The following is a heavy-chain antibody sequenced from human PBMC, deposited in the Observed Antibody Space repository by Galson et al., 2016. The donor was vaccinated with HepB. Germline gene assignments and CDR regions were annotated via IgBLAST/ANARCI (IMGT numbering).Heavy chain of an antibody. CDR3: ARQVSATGDWHFDL. CDR2: IYYSRTT. CDR1: GGSISENY. J-gene: IGHJ2*01. D-gene: IGHD7-27*01. V-gene: IGHV4-59*01. Sequence: ETLSLTCTLSGGSISENYWNWIRQTPGGRLEWIGYIYYSRTTQFNPSLKSRLTMSLDKAKNQFSMKLTSVTAADTAVYYCARQVSATGDWHFDLWGRGTLVTVSS.